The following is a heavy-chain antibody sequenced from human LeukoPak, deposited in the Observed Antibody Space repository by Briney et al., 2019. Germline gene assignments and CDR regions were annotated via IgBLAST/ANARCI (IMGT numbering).Heavy chain of an antibody. J-gene: IGHJ4*02. CDR2: IKQDGSEK. CDR3: AKSVRGYSYGYSRYFDY. D-gene: IGHD5-18*01. Sequence: GGSLRLSCAAPGFTFTSYWMSWIRQAPGKGLEWVANIKQDGSEKYYVDSVKGRFTISRDNSKNTLYLQMNSLRAEDTAVYYCAKSVRGYSYGYSRYFDYWGQGTLVTVSS. CDR1: GFTFTSYW. V-gene: IGHV3-7*03.